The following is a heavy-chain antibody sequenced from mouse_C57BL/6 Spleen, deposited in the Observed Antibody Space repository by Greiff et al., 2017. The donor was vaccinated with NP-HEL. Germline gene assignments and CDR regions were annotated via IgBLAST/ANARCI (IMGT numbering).Heavy chain of an antibody. J-gene: IGHJ1*03. Sequence: VQLQESGAELARPGASVKLSCKASGYTFTSYGISWVKQRTGQGLEWIGEIYPRSGNTYYNEKFKGKATLTADKSSSTAYMELRSLTSEDSAVYFCAREENYDYGDWYFDVWGTGTTVTVSS. CDR1: GYTFTSYG. CDR3: AREENYDYGDWYFDV. CDR2: IYPRSGNT. D-gene: IGHD2-4*01. V-gene: IGHV1-81*01.